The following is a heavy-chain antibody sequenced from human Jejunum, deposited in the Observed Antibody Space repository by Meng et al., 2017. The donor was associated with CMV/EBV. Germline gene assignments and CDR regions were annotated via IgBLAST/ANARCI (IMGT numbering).Heavy chain of an antibody. V-gene: IGHV3-33*06. J-gene: IGHJ4*02. CDR2: MWNDGSNK. D-gene: IGHD7-27*01. CDR1: GFTFNSYG. Sequence: SCAASGFTFNSYGMHWVRQAPGKGLEWVAVMWNDGSNKYYADSVKGRFTISRDNSKNTLYLQMDSPRGEDTAVYYCAKLRDWGFDYWGQGTLVTVSS. CDR3: AKLRDWGFDY.